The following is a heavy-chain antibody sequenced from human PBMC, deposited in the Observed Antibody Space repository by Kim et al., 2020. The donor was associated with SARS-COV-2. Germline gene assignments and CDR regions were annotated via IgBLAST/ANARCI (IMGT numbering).Heavy chain of an antibody. V-gene: IGHV1-18*01. D-gene: IGHD2-15*01. J-gene: IGHJ4*02. CDR3: ARDQGLYCSGGSCYGAFDY. Sequence: ASVKVSCKASGYTFTSYGISWVRQAPGQGLEWMGWISADNGNTNYAQKLQGRVTITTDTSTSTAYMELRSLRSDDTAVYYCARDQGLYCSGGSCYGAFDYWGQGALGTVS. CDR1: GYTFTSYG. CDR2: ISADNGNT.